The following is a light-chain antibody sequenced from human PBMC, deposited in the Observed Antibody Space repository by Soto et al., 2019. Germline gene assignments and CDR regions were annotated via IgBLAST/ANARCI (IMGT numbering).Light chain of an antibody. J-gene: IGLJ2*01. CDR1: SSDVGGYNY. CDR3: CSYAGTYTPLV. Sequence: QSVLTQPRSVSGSPGQSVTISCAGTSSDVGGYNYVSWYQQYPGKAPKLMISDVSKRPSGVPDRFSGSKSGNTASLTISGLQAEDEADYYCCSYAGTYTPLVFGGGTKVTVL. V-gene: IGLV2-11*01. CDR2: DVS.